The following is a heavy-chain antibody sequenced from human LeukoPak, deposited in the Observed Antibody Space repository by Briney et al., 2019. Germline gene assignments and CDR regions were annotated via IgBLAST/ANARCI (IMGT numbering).Heavy chain of an antibody. Sequence: SETLSLTCTVSGGSISSYYWSWIRQPPGKGLEWIGYIYYSGSTNYNPSLKSRVTMSVDTSKNQFSLKLSSVTAADMAVYCCARAPGGCYSSSCLDYWGQGTLVTVSS. CDR1: GGSISSYY. V-gene: IGHV4-59*01. J-gene: IGHJ4*02. CDR2: IYYSGST. CDR3: ARAPGGCYSSSCLDY. D-gene: IGHD6-13*01.